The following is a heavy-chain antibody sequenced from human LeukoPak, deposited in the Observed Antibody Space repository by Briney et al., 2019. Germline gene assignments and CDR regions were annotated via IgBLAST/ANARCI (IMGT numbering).Heavy chain of an antibody. CDR1: GGSISSSSYY. CDR3: ARRMITFGGVLDY. CDR2: IYYSGST. J-gene: IGHJ4*02. Sequence: SETLSLTCTVSGGSISSSSYYWGWIRQPPGKGLEWIGSIYYSGSTYYNPSLKSRVTISVDTSKNQFSLKLSSVTAADTAVYYCARRMITFGGVLDYWGQGTLVTVSS. D-gene: IGHD3-16*01. V-gene: IGHV4-39*07.